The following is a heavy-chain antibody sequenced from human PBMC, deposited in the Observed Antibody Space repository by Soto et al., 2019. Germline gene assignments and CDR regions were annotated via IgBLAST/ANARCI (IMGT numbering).Heavy chain of an antibody. CDR3: ARVERYFDWLPEV. J-gene: IGHJ4*02. Sequence: PSETLSLTCTVSGGSTSSYYWSWIRQPPGKGLEWIGYIYYSGSTNYNPSLKSRVTISVDTSKNQFSPKLSSVTAADTAVYYCARVERYFDWLPEVWGQGTLVTVSS. CDR1: GGSTSSYY. D-gene: IGHD3-9*01. V-gene: IGHV4-59*01. CDR2: IYYSGST.